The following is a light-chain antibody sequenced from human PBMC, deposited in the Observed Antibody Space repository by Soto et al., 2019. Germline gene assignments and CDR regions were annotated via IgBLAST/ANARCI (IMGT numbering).Light chain of an antibody. CDR3: AAWDDSLSGPV. CDR2: RNN. V-gene: IGLV1-47*01. Sequence: QSVLTQPPSASGTPGQRVTISCSGSSSNIGSNYVFWYQQLPGTAPKLLIYRNNQRPSGVPDRVSGSKSGTSASLAISGLRSEDEADYYCAAWDDSLSGPVFGGGTQLTVL. CDR1: SSNIGSNY. J-gene: IGLJ3*02.